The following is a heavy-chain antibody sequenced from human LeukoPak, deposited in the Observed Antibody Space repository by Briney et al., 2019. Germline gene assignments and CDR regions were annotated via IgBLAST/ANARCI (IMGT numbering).Heavy chain of an antibody. CDR2: IYYTGST. Sequence: PSETLSLTCTVSGGSISSSSYYWGWIRQPPGKGLEWIGSIYYTGSTYYNPSLKSRVTISVDTSKNQFSLKLSSVTAADTAVYYCARGRGTAMVGYYYYYMDVWGKGTTVTVSS. D-gene: IGHD5-18*01. CDR1: GGSISSSSYY. J-gene: IGHJ6*03. V-gene: IGHV4-39*01. CDR3: ARGRGTAMVGYYYYYMDV.